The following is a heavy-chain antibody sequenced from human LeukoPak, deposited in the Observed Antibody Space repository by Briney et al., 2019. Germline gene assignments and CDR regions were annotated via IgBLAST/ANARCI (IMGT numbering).Heavy chain of an antibody. CDR3: ARAESPAAPFDY. CDR1: GCTFIDYA. V-gene: IGHV1-3*01. D-gene: IGHD2-2*01. J-gene: IGHJ4*02. Sequence: ASVKVSCKASGCTFIDYAIHWVRQAPGQSLEWVGWISRGNDDTKYSQKFQGRVTITKDTSANTVYMELSSLRSEDTAVYYCARAESPAAPFDYWGQGTLVTVSS. CDR2: ISRGNDDT.